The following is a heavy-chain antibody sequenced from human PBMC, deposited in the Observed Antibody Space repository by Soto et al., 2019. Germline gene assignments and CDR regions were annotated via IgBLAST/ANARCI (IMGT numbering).Heavy chain of an antibody. V-gene: IGHV3-11*06. J-gene: IGHJ4*02. CDR1: GFTFSDYY. CDR3: AREGGPRDGYNYYFDY. Sequence: GGSLRLSCAASGFTFSDYYMRWIRQAPGKGLEWVSYISSSSSYTNYADSVKGRFTISRDNAKNSLYLQMNSLRAEDTAVYYCAREGGPRDGYNYYFDYWGQGTLVTVSS. D-gene: IGHD5-12*01. CDR2: ISSSSSYT.